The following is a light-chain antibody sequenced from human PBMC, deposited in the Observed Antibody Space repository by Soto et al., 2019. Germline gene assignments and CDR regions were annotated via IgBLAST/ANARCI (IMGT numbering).Light chain of an antibody. CDR3: QQNGALPPT. V-gene: IGKV3-20*01. CDR2: DVS. CDR1: QSVINKY. Sequence: VLTQSPGTLSLSPGERATLSCRASQSVINKYFAWYQQKPAQAPRLLICDVSIRATGIQDRFSGSGSRTDFTITISRLETEDFEVYYCQQNGALPPTFGQGTTVEVK. J-gene: IGKJ1*01.